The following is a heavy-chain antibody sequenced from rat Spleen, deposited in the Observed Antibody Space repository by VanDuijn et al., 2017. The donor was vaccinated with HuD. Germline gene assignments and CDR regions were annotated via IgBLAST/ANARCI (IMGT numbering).Heavy chain of an antibody. Sequence: QVQLKESGPGLVQPSQTLSLTCTVSGFSLTSNGVSWVRQPPGKGLEWIAAISSGGSTYYNSALKSRLSISRDTAKSQVFLKMSSLKNDDTAIYFCTRDHSYWGSYYPGGFAYWGQGTLVTVSS. J-gene: IGHJ3*01. V-gene: IGHV2S12*01. CDR2: ISSGGST. D-gene: IGHD1-12*02. CDR3: TRDHSYWGSYYPGGFAY. CDR1: GFSLTSNG.